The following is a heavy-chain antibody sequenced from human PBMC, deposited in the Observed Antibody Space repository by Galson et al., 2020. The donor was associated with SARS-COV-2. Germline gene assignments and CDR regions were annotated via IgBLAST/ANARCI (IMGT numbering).Heavy chain of an antibody. V-gene: IGHV3-74*01. CDR3: ARDHYDSSGWYFDL. Sequence: GESLKISCAVSGFTLRSYWMHWVRQAPGKGLVWVSRINSDGTSTNYADSVKGRFTISRDNAKNTLYLQMNSLRAEDTAVYYCARDHYDSSGWYFDLWGRGTLVTVSS. CDR1: GFTLRSYW. CDR2: INSDGTST. J-gene: IGHJ2*01. D-gene: IGHD3-22*01.